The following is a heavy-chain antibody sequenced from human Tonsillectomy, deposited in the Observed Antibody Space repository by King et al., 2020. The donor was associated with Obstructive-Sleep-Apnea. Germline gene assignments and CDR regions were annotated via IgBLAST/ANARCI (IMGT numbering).Heavy chain of an antibody. D-gene: IGHD3-22*01. J-gene: IGHJ5*01. CDR3: ARTYDTSGYFDW. CDR2: IYHDEST. V-gene: IGHV4-4*02. Sequence: VQLQESGPGLVKPSGTLSLTCAVSGGSISSTNWLSWVRQPPGKGLEWIGEIYHDESTHYNPSLESRLTISVDKSKNQFSLRLTSVTAADTAVYYCARTYDTSGYFDWWGQGTLVTVSS. CDR1: GGSISSTNW.